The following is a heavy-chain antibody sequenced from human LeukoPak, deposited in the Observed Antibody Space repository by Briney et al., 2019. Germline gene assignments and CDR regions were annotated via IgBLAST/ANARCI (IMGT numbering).Heavy chain of an antibody. V-gene: IGHV4-38-2*02. CDR2: IYHSGST. CDR1: GYSISSGYY. CDR3: AREYYDYVSGSYRYLDYFDY. Sequence: PSETLSPTCTVSGYSISSGYYWGWIRQPPGKGLEWIGSIYHSGSTYYNPSLKSRVTISVDTSKNQFSLKLSSVTAADTAVYYCAREYYDYVSGSYRYLDYFDYWGQGTLVTVSS. D-gene: IGHD3-16*02. J-gene: IGHJ4*02.